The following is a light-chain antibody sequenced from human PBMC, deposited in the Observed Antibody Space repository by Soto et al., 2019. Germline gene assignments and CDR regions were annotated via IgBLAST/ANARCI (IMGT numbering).Light chain of an antibody. CDR3: QQFVNSRYT. J-gene: IGKJ2*01. CDR2: GAS. CDR1: PSVNSNF. V-gene: IGKV3-20*01. Sequence: EIVLAQSPGTLSLSPGDRAPLSCRASPSVNSNFLSWYQQKPGQAPRLIIYGASNRATGISDTFSGSGSGTDFTLTSSRLEPEDFAVYYCQQFVNSRYTFGQGTKVEMK.